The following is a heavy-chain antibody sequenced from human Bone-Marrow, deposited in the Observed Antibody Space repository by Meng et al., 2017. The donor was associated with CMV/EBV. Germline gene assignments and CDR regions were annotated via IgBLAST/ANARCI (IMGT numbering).Heavy chain of an antibody. J-gene: IGHJ6*02. Sequence: GGSLRLSCAASGFTFSSYGMHWVRQAPGKGLEWVAFIRYDGSNKYYADSVKGRFSISRDNSKNTLYLQMNSLRAEDTAVYYRAKDPSIGYYYYYGMDVWGQGTTVTVSS. D-gene: IGHD6-6*01. CDR1: GFTFSSYG. CDR3: AKDPSIGYYYYYGMDV. CDR2: IRYDGSNK. V-gene: IGHV3-30*02.